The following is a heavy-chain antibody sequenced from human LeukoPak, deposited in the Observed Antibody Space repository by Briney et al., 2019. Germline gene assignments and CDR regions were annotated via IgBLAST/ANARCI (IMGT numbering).Heavy chain of an antibody. CDR1: GFTFSSYA. D-gene: IGHD1-26*01. CDR2: ISYDGSNK. J-gene: IGHJ4*02. V-gene: IGHV3-30-3*01. CDR3: ASRSGDPDY. Sequence: PGGSLRLSCAASGFTFSSYAMHWVRQAPGKGLEWVAVISYDGSNKYSADSGKGRFSISRDNSKNTLYRQMNSLRPEDTAVYYCASRSGDPDYWGQGTLVTVSS.